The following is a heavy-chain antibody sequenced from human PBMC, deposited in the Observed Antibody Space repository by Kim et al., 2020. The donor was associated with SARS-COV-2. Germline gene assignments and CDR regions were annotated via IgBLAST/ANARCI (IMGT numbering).Heavy chain of an antibody. D-gene: IGHD3-22*01. V-gene: IGHV1-46*01. J-gene: IGHJ3*02. CDR2: T. Sequence: TSYAQKFQGRVTMTRDTSTSTVYMELSSLRSEDTAVYYCARPQSSGAFDIWGQGTMVTVSS. CDR3: ARPQSSGAFDI.